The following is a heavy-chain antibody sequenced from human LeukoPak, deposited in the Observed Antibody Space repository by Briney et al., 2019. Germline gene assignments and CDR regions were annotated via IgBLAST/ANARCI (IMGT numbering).Heavy chain of an antibody. CDR1: GGTFSSYA. CDR2: ISAYNGNT. J-gene: IGHJ4*02. CDR3: ARVIAVAGNDY. V-gene: IGHV1-18*01. Sequence: ASVKVSCKASGGTFSSYAISWVRQAPGQGLEWMGWISAYNGNTNYAQKLQGRATMTTDTSTSTAYMELRSLRSDDTAVYYCARVIAVAGNDYWGQGTLVTVSS. D-gene: IGHD6-19*01.